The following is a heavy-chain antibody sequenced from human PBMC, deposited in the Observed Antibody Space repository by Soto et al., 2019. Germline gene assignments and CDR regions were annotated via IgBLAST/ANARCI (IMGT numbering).Heavy chain of an antibody. CDR3: VRDLIPSSRSDLGY. D-gene: IGHD2-21*01. V-gene: IGHV3-74*01. CDR2: ISSDGTQT. CDR1: GFPFSDYW. Sequence: EVQLVESGGGVVQPGGSLRLSCAASGFPFSDYWMHWVRQVPGKGLVWVARISSDGTQTIYADSVKGRFTISRDNAKNTLSLRMNSPRVEDTAVYFCVRDLIPSSRSDLGYWGQGTHVSVAS. J-gene: IGHJ4*02.